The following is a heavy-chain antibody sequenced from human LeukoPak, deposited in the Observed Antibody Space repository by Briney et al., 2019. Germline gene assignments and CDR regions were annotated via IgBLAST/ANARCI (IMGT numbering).Heavy chain of an antibody. Sequence: GGSRRPSWPEFESTLVAKGMPGAGQAPGKGREWVAVIWYDGSNKYYGDSVKGRFTISRDNSKNTLYLQMNSLRDEDTAVYYCARGLPAAGTGYFDLWGRGTLVTVSS. J-gene: IGHJ2*01. CDR2: IWYDGSNK. V-gene: IGHV3-33*01. D-gene: IGHD6-13*01. CDR3: ARGLPAAGTGYFDL. CDR1: ESTLVAKG.